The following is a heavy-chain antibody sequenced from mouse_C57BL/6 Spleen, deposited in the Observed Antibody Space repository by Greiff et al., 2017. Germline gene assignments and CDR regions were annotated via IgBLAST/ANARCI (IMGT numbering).Heavy chain of an antibody. J-gene: IGHJ2*01. D-gene: IGHD2-4*01. CDR1: GFTFSSYA. V-gene: IGHV5-4*03. Sequence: KLVESGGGLVKPGGSLKLSCAASGFTFSSYAMSWVRQTPEQRLEWVATISDGGSYTYYPDNVKGRFTISRDNATNNLYLQLSHLKSEDTAMYYCSRVSGDYDYFDYWGQGTTLTVSS. CDR2: ISDGGSYT. CDR3: SRVSGDYDYFDY.